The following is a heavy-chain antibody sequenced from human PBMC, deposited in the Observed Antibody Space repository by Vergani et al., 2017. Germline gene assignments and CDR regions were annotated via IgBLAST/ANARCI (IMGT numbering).Heavy chain of an antibody. CDR2: IYYSGST. J-gene: IGHJ4*02. Sequence: QVQLQESGPGLVKPSETLSLTCTVSGGSISSYYWSWIRQPPGKGLEWIGYIYYSGSTNYNPSLKSRVTISVDTSKNQFSLKLSSVTAADTAVYYCAKRLGYSDYWGQGTLVTVSS. D-gene: IGHD2-15*01. V-gene: IGHV4-59*01. CDR1: GGSISSYY. CDR3: AKRLGYSDY.